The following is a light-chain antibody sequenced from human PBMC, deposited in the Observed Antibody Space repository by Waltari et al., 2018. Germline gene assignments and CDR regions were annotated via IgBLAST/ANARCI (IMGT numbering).Light chain of an antibody. V-gene: IGKV4-1*01. CDR2: WAS. CDR3: HQYYSTPHT. J-gene: IGKJ2*01. CDR1: QSVFYSSNNKNY. Sequence: DIVMTQSPDSLAVSLGEGAAITCKSSQSVFYSSNNKNYLAWYQQKPGQPPKLLIYWASSRESGVPDRFSGSGSGTDFTLTISSLQAEDVAVYYCHQYYSTPHTFGQGTKMEIK.